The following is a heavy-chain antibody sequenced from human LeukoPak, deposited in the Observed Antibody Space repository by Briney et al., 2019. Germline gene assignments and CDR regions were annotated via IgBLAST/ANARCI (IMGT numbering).Heavy chain of an antibody. CDR3: ARGAVEYSSSSGDAFDI. V-gene: IGHV4-38-2*02. Sequence: SETLSLTCTVSGYSISSGYYWGWIRQPPGKGLEWIGSIYHSGSTYYNPSLKSRVTISVDTSKNQFSLKLSSVTAADTAVYYCARGAVEYSSSSGDAFDIWGQGTMVTVSS. CDR2: IYHSGST. D-gene: IGHD6-6*01. CDR1: GYSISSGYY. J-gene: IGHJ3*02.